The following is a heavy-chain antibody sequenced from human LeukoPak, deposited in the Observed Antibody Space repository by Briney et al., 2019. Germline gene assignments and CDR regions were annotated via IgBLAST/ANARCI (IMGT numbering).Heavy chain of an antibody. V-gene: IGHV3-23*01. CDR2: ISGSGGST. CDR1: GFTFSSYA. J-gene: IGHJ4*02. D-gene: IGHD3-9*01. Sequence: GGSLRLSCAASGFTFSSYAMSWVRQAPGKGLEWVSAISGSGGSTYYADSVKGRFTTSRDNSKNTLYLQMNSLRAEDTAVYYCATARLDYDILTGYYFDYWGQGTLVTVSS. CDR3: ATARLDYDILTGYYFDY.